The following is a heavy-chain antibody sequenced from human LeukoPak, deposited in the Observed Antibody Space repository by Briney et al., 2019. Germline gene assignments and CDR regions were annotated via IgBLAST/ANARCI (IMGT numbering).Heavy chain of an antibody. J-gene: IGHJ6*03. CDR1: GFTFSIYS. V-gene: IGHV3-21*01. Sequence: GGSLRLSCAASGFTFSIYSLTWVRQAPGKGLEWVSSISSKSTYIYYADSVKGRFTISRDNAQNSLYLQMNSLRAEDTAVYSCARVAAGAETHTLHYHYMDVWGKGTTDTVSS. CDR2: ISSKSTYI. CDR3: ARVAAGAETHTLHYHYMDV. D-gene: IGHD6-13*01.